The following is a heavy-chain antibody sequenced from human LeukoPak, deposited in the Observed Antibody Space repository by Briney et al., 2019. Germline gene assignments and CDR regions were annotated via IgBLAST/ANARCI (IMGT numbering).Heavy chain of an antibody. V-gene: IGHV3-74*01. CDR1: GFTFSSYW. Sequence: GGSLRLSCAASGFTFSSYWMHWVRQAPGKGLVWVSRINSDGSSTSYADSVKGRFTISRGNAKNTLYLQMNSLGAEDTAVYYCARDLGLEVGAMLEGDYWGQGTLVTVSS. CDR2: INSDGSST. CDR3: ARDLGLEVGAMLEGDY. J-gene: IGHJ4*02. D-gene: IGHD1-26*01.